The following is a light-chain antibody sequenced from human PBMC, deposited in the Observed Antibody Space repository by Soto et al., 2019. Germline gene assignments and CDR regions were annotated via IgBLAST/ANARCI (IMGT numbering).Light chain of an antibody. V-gene: IGKV1-5*03. CDR1: QSVSSW. J-gene: IGKJ2*01. CDR2: KAS. CDR3: QQYSYFPYT. Sequence: DIQMTQSPSTLSGSVGDSVTITCRASQSVSSWLAWYQQKPGKAPKLLIYKASNLEIGVPSRFSGSVSGTDFTLTISSLQPDDFATYYCQQYSYFPYTFGQGNKLEI.